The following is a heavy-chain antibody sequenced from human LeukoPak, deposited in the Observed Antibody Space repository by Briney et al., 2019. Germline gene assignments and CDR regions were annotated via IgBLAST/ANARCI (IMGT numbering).Heavy chain of an antibody. CDR1: GGSFSGYY. D-gene: IGHD3-3*01. J-gene: IGHJ4*02. Sequence: SETLSLTCAVYGGSFSGYYWSWIRQPPGKGLEWIGEVNHSGSTNYNPSLKSRVTISVDTSKNQFSLKLSSVTAADTAVYYCAIGYYDFWSGYRGYFDYWGQGTLVTVSS. CDR3: AIGYYDFWSGYRGYFDY. CDR2: VNHSGST. V-gene: IGHV4-34*01.